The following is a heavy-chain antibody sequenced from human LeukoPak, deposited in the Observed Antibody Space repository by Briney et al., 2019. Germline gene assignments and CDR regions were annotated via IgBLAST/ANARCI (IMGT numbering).Heavy chain of an antibody. CDR2: IRYDGSNK. CDR1: GFTFSSYG. D-gene: IGHD5-18*01. J-gene: IGHJ6*03. V-gene: IGHV3-30*02. CDR3: ARDHPYFGYSYGRPTYYYYYMDV. Sequence: GGSLRLSCAASGFTFSSYGMHWVRQAPGKGLEWVAFIRYDGSNKYYADSVKGRFTISRDNSKNTLYLQMNSLRAEDTAVYYCARDHPYFGYSYGRPTYYYYYMDVWGKGTTVTVSS.